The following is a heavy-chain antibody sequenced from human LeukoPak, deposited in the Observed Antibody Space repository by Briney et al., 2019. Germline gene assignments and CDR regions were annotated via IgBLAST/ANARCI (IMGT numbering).Heavy chain of an antibody. CDR2: SSGSGGST. V-gene: IGHV3-23*01. J-gene: IGHJ4*02. D-gene: IGHD3-22*01. Sequence: PGGSLRLSCAASGFTFSSYAMSWVRQAPGKGLEWVSASSGSGGSTYYADSVKGRFTISRDNSKNTLYLQMNSLRAEDTAVYYCAKARGGVYDSSGYPLDYWGQGTLVTVSS. CDR3: AKARGGVYDSSGYPLDY. CDR1: GFTFSSYA.